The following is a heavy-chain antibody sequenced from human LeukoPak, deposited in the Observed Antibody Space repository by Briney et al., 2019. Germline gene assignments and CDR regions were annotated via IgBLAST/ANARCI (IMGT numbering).Heavy chain of an antibody. CDR2: IKQDGSEK. V-gene: IGHV3-7*01. CDR3: ARAGTNWNDVGEFDY. Sequence: PGGSLRLSCAASGFTFSSYWMSWVRQAPGKGLEWVANIKQDGSEKYYVDSVKGRFTISRDNAKNSLYPQMNSLRAEDTAVYYCARAGTNWNDVGEFDYWGQGTLVTVSS. J-gene: IGHJ4*02. D-gene: IGHD1-1*01. CDR1: GFTFSSYW.